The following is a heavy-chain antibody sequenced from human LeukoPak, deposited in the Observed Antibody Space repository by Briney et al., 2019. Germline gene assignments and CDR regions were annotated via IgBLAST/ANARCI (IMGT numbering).Heavy chain of an antibody. CDR3: ARDIGRGDFWSGYYRPFDY. CDR1: GGTFSSYA. CDR2: IIPIFGTA. V-gene: IGHV1-69*05. Sequence: VASVKVSCKASGGTFSSYAISWVRQAPGQGLEWMGGIIPIFGTANYAQKLQGRVTMTTDTSTSTAYMELRSLRSDDTAVYYCARDIGRGDFWSGYYRPFDYWGQGTLVTVSS. J-gene: IGHJ4*02. D-gene: IGHD3-3*01.